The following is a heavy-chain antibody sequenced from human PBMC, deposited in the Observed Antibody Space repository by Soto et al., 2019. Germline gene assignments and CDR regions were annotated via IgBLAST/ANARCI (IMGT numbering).Heavy chain of an antibody. CDR3: AKDVLLWFGDLDY. J-gene: IGHJ4*02. Sequence: VGSLRLSCAASGFTFSSYGMHWVRQAPGKGLEWVAVISYDGSNKYYADSVKGRFTISRDNSKNTLYLQMNSLRAEDTAVYYCAKDVLLWFGDLDYWGQGTLVTVSS. CDR1: GFTFSSYG. CDR2: ISYDGSNK. D-gene: IGHD3-10*01. V-gene: IGHV3-30*18.